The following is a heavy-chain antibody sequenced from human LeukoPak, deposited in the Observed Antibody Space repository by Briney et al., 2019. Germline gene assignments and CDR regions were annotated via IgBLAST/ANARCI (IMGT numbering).Heavy chain of an antibody. CDR1: GGSISSSSYY. J-gene: IGHJ4*02. CDR2: IYYSGST. D-gene: IGHD3-3*01. Sequence: SETLSPTCTVSGGSISSSSYYWGWICQPPGKGLEWIGSIYYSGSTYYNPSLKSRVTISVDTSKNRFSLKLSSVTAADTAVYYCASLYYDFWSGYPKADFDYWGQGTLVTVSS. CDR3: ASLYYDFWSGYPKADFDY. V-gene: IGHV4-39*01.